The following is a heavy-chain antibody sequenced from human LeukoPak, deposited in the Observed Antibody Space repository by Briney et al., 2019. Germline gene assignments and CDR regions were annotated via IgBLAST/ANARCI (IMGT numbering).Heavy chain of an antibody. CDR1: GGSISSYY. CDR2: IYYSGGT. Sequence: SETLSLTCTVSGGSISSYYWSWIRQPPGKGLEWIGYIYYSGGTNYNPSLKSRVTISVDTSKNQFSLKLSSVTAADTAVYYCARYEDSSGYYAFDYWGQGTLLTVSS. CDR3: ARYEDSSGYYAFDY. J-gene: IGHJ4*02. D-gene: IGHD3-22*01. V-gene: IGHV4-59*01.